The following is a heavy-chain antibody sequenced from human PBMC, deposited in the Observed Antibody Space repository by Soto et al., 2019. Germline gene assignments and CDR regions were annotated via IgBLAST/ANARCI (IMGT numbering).Heavy chain of an antibody. CDR2: IKSKRDGGTT. J-gene: IGHJ4*02. Sequence: EVRLVESGGGLVKPGGSLRLSCAASGFIFSNAWMTWVRQAPGKGLEWVGRIKSKRDGGTTDYAAPVKGRFTISRDDSKNTLHLQVNRLKIEDTDVYYCTTTWELLFYFDHWGPGTLVTVSS. CDR1: GFIFSNAW. D-gene: IGHD2-21*02. V-gene: IGHV3-15*01. CDR3: TTTWELLFYFDH.